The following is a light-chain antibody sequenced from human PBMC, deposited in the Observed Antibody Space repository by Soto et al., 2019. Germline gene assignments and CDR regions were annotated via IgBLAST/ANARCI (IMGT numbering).Light chain of an antibody. V-gene: IGLV1-40*01. J-gene: IGLJ2*01. CDR3: QSYDSSLRGVV. CDR2: GNS. Sequence: QSVLTQPPSVSGAPGQRVTISCTGSSSNIGAGYDVHWYQQLPGTAPKLLIYGNSNRPSGVPDRFSGSKSGTSASLAITGLQAEDEADYYFQSYDSSLRGVVFGGWHQLTFL. CDR1: SSNIGAGYD.